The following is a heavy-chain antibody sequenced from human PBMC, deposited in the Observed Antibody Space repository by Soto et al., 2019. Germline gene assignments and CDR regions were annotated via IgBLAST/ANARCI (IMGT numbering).Heavy chain of an antibody. J-gene: IGHJ4*02. Sequence: QVQLVESGGGVVQPGRSLRLSCAASGFTFSSYAMHWVRQAPGKGLEWVAVISYDGSNKYYADSVKGRFTISRDNSKNTLYMQMNSLRAEDTAVYYCARDPYSSGWYDYFDYWGQGTLVTVSS. CDR1: GFTFSSYA. CDR3: ARDPYSSGWYDYFDY. D-gene: IGHD6-19*01. CDR2: ISYDGSNK. V-gene: IGHV3-30-3*01.